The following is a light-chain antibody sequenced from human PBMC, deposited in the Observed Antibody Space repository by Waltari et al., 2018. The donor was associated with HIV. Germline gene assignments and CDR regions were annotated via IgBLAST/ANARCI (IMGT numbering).Light chain of an antibody. V-gene: IGLV2-14*01. Sequence: QSSLTQPASVSGSPGQSITISCTGTSIYVDGSTYVSWYKQHPGKAPKLMIYDVSNRPSGVSNRFSGSKSGNTASLTISGLQAEDEADYYCSSYTSSSTPHVVFGGGTKLTVL. J-gene: IGLJ2*01. CDR3: SSYTSSSTPHVV. CDR2: DVS. CDR1: SIYVDGSTY.